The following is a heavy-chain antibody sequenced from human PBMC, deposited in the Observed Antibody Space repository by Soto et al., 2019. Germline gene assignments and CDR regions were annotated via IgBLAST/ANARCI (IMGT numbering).Heavy chain of an antibody. Sequence: GASGKVSCKASGGTFISYGISWVRQAPGQGLEWMGGIIPIFGTANYAQKFQGRVTITADESTSTAYMELSSLRSEDTAVYYCARGYYGYSYGFDYWGQGTLVTVSS. CDR1: GGTFISYG. CDR3: ARGYYGYSYGFDY. J-gene: IGHJ4*02. V-gene: IGHV1-69*13. D-gene: IGHD5-18*01. CDR2: IIPIFGTA.